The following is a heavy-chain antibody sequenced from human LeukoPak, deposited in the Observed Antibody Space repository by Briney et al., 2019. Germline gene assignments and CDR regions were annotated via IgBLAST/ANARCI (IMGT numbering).Heavy chain of an antibody. J-gene: IGHJ4*02. D-gene: IGHD4-17*01. Sequence: GASVKVSCKASGYTFTSYAMHWVRQAPGQRLEWMGWINAGNGNTKYSQKFQGRVTMTRDTSTSTVYMELSSLRSEDTAVYYCARDSSGDYESDYWGQGTLVTVSS. CDR1: GYTFTSYA. V-gene: IGHV1-3*01. CDR3: ARDSSGDYESDY. CDR2: INAGNGNT.